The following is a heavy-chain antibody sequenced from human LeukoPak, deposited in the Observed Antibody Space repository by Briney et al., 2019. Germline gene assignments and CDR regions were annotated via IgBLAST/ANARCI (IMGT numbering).Heavy chain of an antibody. CDR2: ISAYNGKT. Sequence: ASVKVSCKASGYTFTGYYMHWVRQAPGQGLEWMGWISAYNGKTNYAQKLQGRVTMTTDTSTSTAYMELRSLRSDDTAVYYCARDDALVATGSFDYWGQGTLVTVSS. CDR1: GYTFTGYY. CDR3: ARDDALVATGSFDY. J-gene: IGHJ4*02. D-gene: IGHD5-12*01. V-gene: IGHV1-18*04.